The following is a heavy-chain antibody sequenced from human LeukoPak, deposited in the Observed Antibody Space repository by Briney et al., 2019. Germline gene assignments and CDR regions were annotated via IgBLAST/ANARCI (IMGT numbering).Heavy chain of an antibody. CDR2: ISYDGSNK. J-gene: IGHJ6*02. D-gene: IGHD2-2*01. CDR3: AKEGYCSSTSYEYYYYYGMDV. Sequence: GGSLRLSCAASRFSFITYPLHWVRQAPGKGLEWVAVISYDGSNKYYADSVKGRFTISRDNSKNTLYLQMNSLRAEDTAVYYCAKEGYCSSTSYEYYYYYGMDVWGQGTTVTVSS. V-gene: IGHV3-30*04. CDR1: RFSFITYP.